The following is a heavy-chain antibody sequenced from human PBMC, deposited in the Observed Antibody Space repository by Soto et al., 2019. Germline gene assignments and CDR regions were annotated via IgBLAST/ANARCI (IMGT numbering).Heavy chain of an antibody. Sequence: ASVKVSCKASGYTFTGYYMHWVRQAPGQGLEWMGWINPNSGGTNYAQRFQGRVTMTRDTSISTAYMELSRLRSDDTAVYYCARTDTETYYYDSSGYYMATNWFDPWGQGTLVTVSS. CDR1: GYTFTGYY. J-gene: IGHJ5*02. CDR2: INPNSGGT. V-gene: IGHV1-2*02. D-gene: IGHD3-22*01. CDR3: ARTDTETYYYDSSGYYMATNWFDP.